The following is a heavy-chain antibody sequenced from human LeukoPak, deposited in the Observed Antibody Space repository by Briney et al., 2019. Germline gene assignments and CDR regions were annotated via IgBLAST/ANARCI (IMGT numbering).Heavy chain of an antibody. V-gene: IGHV3-23*01. J-gene: IGHJ4*02. CDR2: ISDNGGRT. Sequence: GGSLRLSCAASGFTFSGYAMSWVRQAPGKGLEWVSTISDNGGRTYYADSVKGRFTISRDNSKNTLYLQMNSLRAEDTAVYYCAKDLIAAAGTGYWGQGTLVTVSS. CDR1: GFTFSGYA. CDR3: AKDLIAAAGTGY. D-gene: IGHD6-13*01.